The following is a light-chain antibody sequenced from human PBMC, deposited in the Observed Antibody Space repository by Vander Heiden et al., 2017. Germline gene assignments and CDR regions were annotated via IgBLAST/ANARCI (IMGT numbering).Light chain of an antibody. CDR2: DDS. CDR3: QVWDSSSDPV. CDR1: NIGSKS. J-gene: IGLJ3*02. V-gene: IGLV3-21*02. Sequence: SYVLHHPHPLPVPPGQTARSTCGGNNIGSKSVHWYQQKPGQAPVLVVYDDSDRPSGIPERFSGANSGNTSTLSISRVEAGDEAVYYCQVWDSSSDPVFGGGTKLTVL.